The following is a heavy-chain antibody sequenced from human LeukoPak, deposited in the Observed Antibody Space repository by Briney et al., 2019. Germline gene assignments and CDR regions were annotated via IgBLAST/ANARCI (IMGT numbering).Heavy chain of an antibody. CDR2: INHSGST. Sequence: NPSETLSLTCAVYGGSFSGYYWSWIRQPPGKGLEWIGEINHSGSTNYNPSLKSRVTISVDTSKNQFSLKLSSVTAADTAVYYCARHIKNSSSCRPFDYWGQGTLVTVSS. J-gene: IGHJ4*02. CDR1: GGSFSGYY. D-gene: IGHD6-13*01. V-gene: IGHV4-34*01. CDR3: ARHIKNSSSCRPFDY.